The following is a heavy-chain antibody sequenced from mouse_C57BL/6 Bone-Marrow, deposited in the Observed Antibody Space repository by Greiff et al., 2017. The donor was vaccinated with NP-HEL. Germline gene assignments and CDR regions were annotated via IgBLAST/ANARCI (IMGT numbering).Heavy chain of an antibody. Sequence: QVQLQQSGAELARPGASVKLSCKASGYTFTSYGISWVKQSTGRGLEWIGEIYPRSGNTYYNEKFKGKATLTADKSSSTAYMELRSLTSADSAVYFCARSRGWDYFDYWGQGTTLTVSS. J-gene: IGHJ2*01. CDR1: GYTFTSYG. CDR2: IYPRSGNT. V-gene: IGHV1-81*01. CDR3: ARSRGWDYFDY.